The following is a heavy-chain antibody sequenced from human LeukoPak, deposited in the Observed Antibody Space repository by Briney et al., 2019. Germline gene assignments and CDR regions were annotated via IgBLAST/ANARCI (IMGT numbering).Heavy chain of an antibody. D-gene: IGHD1-26*01. V-gene: IGHV3-23*01. Sequence: PGRSLRLSCAASGFTFSSYGMHWVRRTPGKGLEWVSGISGTGDNTLYADSVKGRFTISRDNSKNTLYLEMNSLRAEDTAIYYCAKMKGHPLPKYYMDVWGQGTTVTVSS. J-gene: IGHJ6*01. CDR1: GFTFSSYG. CDR3: AKMKGHPLPKYYMDV. CDR2: ISGTGDNT.